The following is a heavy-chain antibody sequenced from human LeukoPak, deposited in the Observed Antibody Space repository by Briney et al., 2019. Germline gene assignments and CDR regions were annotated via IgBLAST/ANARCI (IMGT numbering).Heavy chain of an antibody. CDR3: ATDMTTVTSGY. V-gene: IGHV5-10-1*01. CDR1: GYSFTSYW. D-gene: IGHD4-17*01. Sequence: GESLKISCKGSGYSFTSYWISWVRQMPGKGLEWMGRIDPSDSYTNYSPSFQGHVYISADKSISTAYLQWSSLKASDTAVYYCATDMTTVTSGYWGQGTVVTVSS. CDR2: IDPSDSYT. J-gene: IGHJ4*02.